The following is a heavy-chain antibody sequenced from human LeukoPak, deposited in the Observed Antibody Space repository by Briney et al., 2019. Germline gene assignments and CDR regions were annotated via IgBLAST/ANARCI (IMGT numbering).Heavy chain of an antibody. CDR2: IWYDGSNK. Sequence: GGSLRLSCAASGFAFSGYGMHWVRQAPGKGLEWVAVIWYDGSNKYYEDSVKGRFTISRDTSTNTLYLQMNSLRVDDTAVYYCASDNYCSSTDCYNFDYWGQGTLVTVSS. D-gene: IGHD2-2*02. CDR3: ASDNYCSSTDCYNFDY. CDR1: GFAFSGYG. J-gene: IGHJ4*02. V-gene: IGHV3-33*01.